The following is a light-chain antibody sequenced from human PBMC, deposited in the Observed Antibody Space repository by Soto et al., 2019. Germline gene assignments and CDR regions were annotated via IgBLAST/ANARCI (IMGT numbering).Light chain of an antibody. CDR2: GTS. CDR1: HKITAY. CDR3: QHRMNWPLT. V-gene: IGKV3-11*01. J-gene: IGKJ5*01. Sequence: IVVTQSAYTLSLSPGERATLSCRASHKITAYSLAWYQQKPGQAPRLLIYGTSRRATGVPARFSGSGSETDFTLTISSLEPEDFAVYYCQHRMNWPLTFGRGTRLEI.